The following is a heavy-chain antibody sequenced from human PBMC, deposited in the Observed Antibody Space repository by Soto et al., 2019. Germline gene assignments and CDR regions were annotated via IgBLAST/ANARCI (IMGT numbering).Heavy chain of an antibody. CDR1: GFTFSSYA. D-gene: IGHD2-15*01. CDR2: ISGSGDST. V-gene: IGHV3-23*01. J-gene: IGHJ4*02. CDR3: VRDMPLSRFDS. Sequence: GGSLRLSCAASGFTFSSYAMRWVRQAPGKGLEWVSGISGSGDSTYYADSVKGRFTISRDNAKNTLYLHMNSLRAEDTAVYYCVRDMPLSRFDSWGQGTLVTVSS.